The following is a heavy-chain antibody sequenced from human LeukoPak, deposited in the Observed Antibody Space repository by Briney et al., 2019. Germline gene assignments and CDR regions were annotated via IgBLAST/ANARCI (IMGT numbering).Heavy chain of an antibody. CDR2: INHSGST. J-gene: IGHJ3*02. CDR1: GGSFSGYY. V-gene: IGHV4-34*01. CDR3: ARHPYYDILTGDHPYAFDI. Sequence: PSETLSLTCAVYGGSFSGYYWSWIRQPPGKGLEWIGEINHSGSTNYNPSLKSRVTISVDTSKNQFSLKLSSVTAADTAVYYCARHPYYDILTGDHPYAFDIWGQGTMVTVSS. D-gene: IGHD3-9*01.